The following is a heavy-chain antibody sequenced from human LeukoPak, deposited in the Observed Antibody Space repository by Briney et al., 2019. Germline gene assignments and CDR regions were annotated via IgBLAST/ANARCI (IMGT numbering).Heavy chain of an antibody. CDR3: ARVGWYFDL. J-gene: IGHJ2*01. Sequence: PSETLSLTCTVSGGSISTSNYYWGWIRQPPGKGLEWVANIKQDGSEKYYVDSVKGRFTISRDNAKNSLYLQMNSLRAEDTAVYYCARVGWYFDLWGRGTLVTVSS. CDR2: IKQDGSEK. V-gene: IGHV3-7*01. CDR1: GGSISTSNYY.